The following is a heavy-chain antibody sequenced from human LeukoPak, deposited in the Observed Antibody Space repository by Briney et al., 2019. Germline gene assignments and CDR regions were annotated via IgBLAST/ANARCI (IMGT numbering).Heavy chain of an antibody. Sequence: PSETLSLTCTVSGGSISSYYWSWIRQPPGKGLEWIGSIYYSGSTYYNPSLKSRVTISVDTSKNQFSLKLSPVTAADTAVYYCARVSGGYSYGYGDYWGQGTLVTVSS. CDR3: ARVSGGYSYGYGDY. V-gene: IGHV4-39*07. D-gene: IGHD5-18*01. CDR2: IYYSGST. CDR1: GGSISSYY. J-gene: IGHJ4*02.